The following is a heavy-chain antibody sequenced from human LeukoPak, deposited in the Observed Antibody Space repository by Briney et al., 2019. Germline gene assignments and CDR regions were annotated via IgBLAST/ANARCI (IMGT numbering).Heavy chain of an antibody. J-gene: IGHJ4*02. CDR3: ARGSGSYYGDYFDY. CDR2: IYSGGST. D-gene: IGHD3-10*01. CDR1: GFTVSSNY. Sequence: GGSLRLSCAASGFTVSSNYMNWVRQAPGKGLEWVSVIYSGGSTYYADSVKGRFTISRDNSKNTLYPQMNSLRAEDTAVYYCARGSGSYYGDYFDYWGQGTLVTVSS. V-gene: IGHV3-53*01.